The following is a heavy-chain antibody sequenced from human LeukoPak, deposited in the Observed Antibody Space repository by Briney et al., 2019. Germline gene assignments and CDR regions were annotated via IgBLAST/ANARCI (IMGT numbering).Heavy chain of an antibody. CDR3: ARVSVAATNSFDY. J-gene: IGHJ4*02. V-gene: IGHV4-61*02. CDR2: IYASGSA. D-gene: IGHD1-26*01. CDR1: GGSIISGSYY. Sequence: SQTLSLTCTVSGGSIISGSYYWSWIRQPAGKGLEWIGRIYASGSANCNPSLKSRVTMSVDTYKNQFSLKLSSVTAADTAVYYCARVSVAATNSFDYWGQGTLVTVSS.